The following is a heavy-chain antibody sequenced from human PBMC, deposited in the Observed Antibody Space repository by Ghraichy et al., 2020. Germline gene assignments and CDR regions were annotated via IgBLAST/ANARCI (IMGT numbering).Heavy chain of an antibody. CDR2: VSGSGDST. J-gene: IGHJ4*02. D-gene: IGHD1-7*01. V-gene: IGHV3-23*01. CDR3: VKERNYLLFFDY. CDR1: GFTFGSFA. Sequence: SCAASGFTFGSFAMSWVRQAPGKGLEWVSVVSGSGDSTYYADSVKGLFTIYRDNSKNTLYLQMNTLRAEDTAVYYCVKERNYLLFFDYWGQGTLVAVSS.